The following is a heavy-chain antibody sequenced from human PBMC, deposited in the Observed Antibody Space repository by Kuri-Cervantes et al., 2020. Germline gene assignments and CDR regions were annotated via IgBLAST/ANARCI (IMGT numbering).Heavy chain of an antibody. V-gene: IGHV1-2*02. J-gene: IGHJ6*02. CDR3: ARSRYCSSTSCTYYYYYYGMDV. CDR2: INPNSGGT. Sequence: ASAKVFCKASGYTFTGYYMHWVRQAPGQGLEWMGWINPNSGGTNYAQKFQGRVTMTRNTSISTAYMELRSLRSDDTAVYYWARSRYCSSTSCTYYYYYYGMDVWGQGTTVTVSS. CDR1: GYTFTGYY. D-gene: IGHD2-2*01.